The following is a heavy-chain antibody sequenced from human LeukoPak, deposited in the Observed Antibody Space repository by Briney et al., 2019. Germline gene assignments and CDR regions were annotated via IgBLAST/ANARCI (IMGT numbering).Heavy chain of an antibody. CDR2: ISSSSSTI. Sequence: GGSLRLSCAASGFTFSSYSMNWVRQAPGKGLEWVSYISSSSSTIYYADSVKGRFTISRDNAKNSLYLQMNSLRAEDTAVYYCARERAQKGFGGAGMDVWGQGTTVTVSS. V-gene: IGHV3-48*04. J-gene: IGHJ6*02. CDR1: GFTFSSYS. D-gene: IGHD3-16*01. CDR3: ARERAQKGFGGAGMDV.